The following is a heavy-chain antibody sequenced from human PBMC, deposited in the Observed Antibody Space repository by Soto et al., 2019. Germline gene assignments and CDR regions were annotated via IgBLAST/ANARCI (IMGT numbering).Heavy chain of an antibody. V-gene: IGHV3-7*04. Sequence: EEELVESGGGLVQPGGSLRLSCAASGFRFSNHWMSWVRQAPGKGLEWVAYIKEDGGEKYYADSVKGRFTLSRDNAKNSLYVEMNSLRDEVTAVYYCARDKGGRSGMDVWGQGTTVTVSS. CDR1: GFRFSNHW. CDR3: ARDKGGRSGMDV. J-gene: IGHJ6*02. D-gene: IGHD3-16*01. CDR2: IKEDGGEK.